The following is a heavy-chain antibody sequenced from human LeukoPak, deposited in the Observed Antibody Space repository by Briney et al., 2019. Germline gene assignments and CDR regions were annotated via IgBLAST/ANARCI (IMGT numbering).Heavy chain of an antibody. V-gene: IGHV3-23*01. J-gene: IGHJ4*02. CDR3: AKRGVVIRVFLVGFHKEAYYFDS. CDR2: ICGSGGGA. D-gene: IGHD3-10*01. Sequence: GGSLRLSCAVSGITLSNYGMSWVRPAPGGGVEWVAGICGSGGGAQYADSVKGRFTISRDNAKNRLYLHMNSLRAEDTAMYFCAKRGVVIRVFLVGFHKEAYYFDSWGQGVLVTVSS. CDR1: GITLSNYG.